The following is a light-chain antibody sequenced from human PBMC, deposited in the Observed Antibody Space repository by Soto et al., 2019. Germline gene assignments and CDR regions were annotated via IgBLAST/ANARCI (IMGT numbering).Light chain of an antibody. CDR3: QHYGNTPPSVT. CDR2: GAS. V-gene: IGKV3-20*01. Sequence: EIVLTQSPNTLSLSPGERATLSCRASQSVSSDYLVWYQQKPGQAPRLLIYGASSRATGIPDRFSGSESGTDFTLTISRLEPEDFAVYYCQHYGNTPPSVTFGPGTKVDIK. CDR1: QSVSSDY. J-gene: IGKJ3*01.